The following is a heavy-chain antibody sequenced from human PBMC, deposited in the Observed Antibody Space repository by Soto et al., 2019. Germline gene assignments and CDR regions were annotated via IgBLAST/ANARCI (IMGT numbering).Heavy chain of an antibody. CDR1: GGSFSGYH. J-gene: IGHJ4*02. Sequence: VQLQQWGAGLLKPSETLSLTCAVYGGSFSGYHWSWIRQPPGKGLEWIGEINPSGSINYNPSLKSRVTISVDTSKNQFSLNLSSVTAADTAVYYCATFVGATTVTRGSPRDYWGQGTLVTVSS. V-gene: IGHV4-34*01. CDR3: ATFVGATTVTRGSPRDY. CDR2: INPSGSI. D-gene: IGHD4-4*01.